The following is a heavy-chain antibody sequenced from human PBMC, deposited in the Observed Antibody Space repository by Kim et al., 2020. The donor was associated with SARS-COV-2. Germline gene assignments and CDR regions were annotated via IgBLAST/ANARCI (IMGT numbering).Heavy chain of an antibody. CDR3: ARGVAAAADY. Sequence: STNYNPSLKSRVTISVDTSKNQFSLKLSSVTAADTAVYYCARGVAAAADYWGQGTLVTVSS. J-gene: IGHJ4*02. CDR2: ST. V-gene: IGHV4-34*01. D-gene: IGHD6-13*01.